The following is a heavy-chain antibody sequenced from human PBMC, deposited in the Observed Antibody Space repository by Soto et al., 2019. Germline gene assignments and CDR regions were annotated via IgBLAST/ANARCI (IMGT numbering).Heavy chain of an antibody. CDR1: GGSISSGGYS. V-gene: IGHV4-30-2*01. D-gene: IGHD6-19*01. J-gene: IGHJ4*02. Sequence: PSETLSLTCAASGGSISSGGYSWSWIRQPPGKGLEWIGYIYHSGSTYYNPSLKSRVTISVDRSKNQFSLKLSSVTAADTAVYYCARGTGIAVAGQLFDHWGQGTLVTVSS. CDR2: IYHSGST. CDR3: ARGTGIAVAGQLFDH.